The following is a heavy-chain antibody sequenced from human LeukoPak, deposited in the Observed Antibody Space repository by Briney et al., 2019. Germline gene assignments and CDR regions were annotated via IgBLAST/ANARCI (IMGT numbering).Heavy chain of an antibody. Sequence: PGGSLRLSCAASGFTFSSYGMHWVRQAPGKGLEWVAVISYDGSNKYYADSVKGRFTISRDNSKNTLYLQMNSLRAEDTAVYYCAKDLFQQWLVGAFDYWGQGTLVTVSS. CDR3: AKDLFQQWLVGAFDY. CDR1: GFTFSSYG. V-gene: IGHV3-30*18. D-gene: IGHD6-19*01. CDR2: ISYDGSNK. J-gene: IGHJ4*02.